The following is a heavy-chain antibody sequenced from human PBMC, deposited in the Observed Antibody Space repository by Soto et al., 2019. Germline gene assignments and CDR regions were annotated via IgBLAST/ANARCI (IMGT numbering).Heavy chain of an antibody. V-gene: IGHV4-59*01. CDR1: GGSISGYY. J-gene: IGHJ4*02. CDR3: ARAPRGNYGYPSYFDY. CDR2: IYYSGST. Sequence: SETLSLTCTVSGGSISGYYWSWIRQPPGKGLECIGYIYYSGSTNYNPSLKSRVTISVDTSKNQFSLKLSSVTAADTAVYYCARAPRGNYGYPSYFDYWGQGTLVTVSS. D-gene: IGHD3-10*01.